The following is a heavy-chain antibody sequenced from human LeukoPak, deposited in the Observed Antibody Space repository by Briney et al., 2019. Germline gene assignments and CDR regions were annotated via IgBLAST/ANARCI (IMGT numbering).Heavy chain of an antibody. CDR1: GGPFSGYY. J-gene: IGHJ4*02. CDR3: ARGVRENYYDSSGYYSHFDY. CDR2: INHSGST. V-gene: IGHV4-34*01. Sequence: TSETLSLTCAVYGGPFSGYYWSWIRQPPGKGLEWIGEINHSGSTNYNPSLKSRVTISVDTSKNQFSLKLSSVTAADTAVYYCARGVRENYYDSSGYYSHFDYWGQGTLVTVSS. D-gene: IGHD3-22*01.